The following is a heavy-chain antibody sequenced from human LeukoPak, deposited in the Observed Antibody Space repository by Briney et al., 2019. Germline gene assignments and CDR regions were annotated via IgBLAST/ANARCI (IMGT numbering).Heavy chain of an antibody. CDR1: GGSISTYY. CDR2: IYYSGST. V-gene: IGHV4-59*01. J-gene: IGHJ6*02. CDR3: ARDRPTSYYGMDV. D-gene: IGHD5-12*01. Sequence: PSETLSLTCAVSGGSISTYYGSWIRQPPGKGLEWIGYIYYSGSTNYNPSLKSRVTISVDTSKNQFSLKLSSVTAADTAVYYCARDRPTSYYGMDVWGQGTTVTVSS.